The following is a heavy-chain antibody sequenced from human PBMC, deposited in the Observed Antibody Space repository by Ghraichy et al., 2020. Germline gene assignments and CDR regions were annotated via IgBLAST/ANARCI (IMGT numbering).Heavy chain of an antibody. D-gene: IGHD3-10*01. V-gene: IGHV4-34*01. J-gene: IGHJ2*01. CDR2: INHSGST. CDR1: GGSFSGYY. Sequence: PETLSLTCAVYGGSFSGYYWSWIRQPPGKGLEWIGEINHSGSTNYNPSLKSRVTISVDTSKNQFSLKLSSVTAADTAVYYCARGYRTVRSYWYFDLWGRGTLVTVSS. CDR3: ARGYRTVRSYWYFDL.